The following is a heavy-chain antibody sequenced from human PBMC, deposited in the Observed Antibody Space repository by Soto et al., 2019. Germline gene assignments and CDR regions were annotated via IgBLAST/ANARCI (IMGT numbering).Heavy chain of an antibody. Sequence: QVQLVQSAAAVKKPGASVKVSCKASGYSFTGHYIHWVRLVPGQGLEWMGWINPHSGDTHYAQKFQGRVTMTRDTSVNTAYLELRGLRSDDTAEYFCARDVNSVEYWGQGTLVSVS. V-gene: IGHV1-2*02. D-gene: IGHD3-10*01. CDR3: ARDVNSVEY. CDR1: GYSFTGHY. CDR2: INPHSGDT. J-gene: IGHJ4*02.